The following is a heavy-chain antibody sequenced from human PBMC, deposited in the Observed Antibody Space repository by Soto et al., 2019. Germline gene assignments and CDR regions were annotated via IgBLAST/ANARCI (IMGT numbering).Heavy chain of an antibody. CDR2: ISGSGGST. V-gene: IGHV3-23*01. J-gene: IGHJ5*02. D-gene: IGHD6-6*01. CDR3: FASSSSTQYRDWFDP. Sequence: EVQLLESGGGLVQPGGSLRLSCAASGFTFSSYAMSWVRQAPGKGLEWVSAISGSGGSTYYADSVKGRFTISRDNSKKTLYLQMNSLRAEDTAVYYSFASSSSTQYRDWFDPWGQGTLVTVSS. CDR1: GFTFSSYA.